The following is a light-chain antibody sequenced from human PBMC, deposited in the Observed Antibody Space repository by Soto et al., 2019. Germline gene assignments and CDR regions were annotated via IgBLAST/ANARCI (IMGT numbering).Light chain of an antibody. V-gene: IGKV1-39*01. Sequence: DIQMTQSPSSLSASVGARVTITCRASQSIRIYLNWYQQKPGQAPQLLIFAASSLQCGVPSRFSGSGSGTNFNRIISRLLPEDVSTYCCQQTYETPPTFGPGTKVDI. CDR1: QSIRIY. CDR2: AAS. CDR3: QQTYETPPT. J-gene: IGKJ3*01.